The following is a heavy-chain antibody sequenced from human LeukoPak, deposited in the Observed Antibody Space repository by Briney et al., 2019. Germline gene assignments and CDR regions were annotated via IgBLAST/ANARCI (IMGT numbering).Heavy chain of an antibody. J-gene: IGHJ6*03. V-gene: IGHV1-69*05. CDR3: ARGDYDILTGYSYYYYYIDV. CDR1: GGTFSSYA. D-gene: IGHD3-9*01. CDR2: IIPIFGTA. Sequence: ASVKVSCKASGGTFSSYAISWVRQAPGQGLEWMGGIIPIFGTANYPQKFQGRVTITTDEATSTAYMEPSSLRSEDTAVYYCARGDYDILTGYSYYYYYIDVWGKGTTVTVSS.